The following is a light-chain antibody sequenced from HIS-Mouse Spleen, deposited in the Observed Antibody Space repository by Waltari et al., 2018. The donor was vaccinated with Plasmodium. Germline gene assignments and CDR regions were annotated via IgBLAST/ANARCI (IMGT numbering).Light chain of an antibody. Sequence: SYELTQPPSVSVSPGQTARLTCPGYALPKKYSYWYQQKSGQAPVLVIYEDSKRTSGIPERFSGSSSGTMATLTISGAQVEDEADYYCYSTDSSGNHRVFGGGTKLTVL. J-gene: IGLJ3*02. CDR3: YSTDSSGNHRV. CDR1: ALPKKY. V-gene: IGLV3-10*01. CDR2: EDS.